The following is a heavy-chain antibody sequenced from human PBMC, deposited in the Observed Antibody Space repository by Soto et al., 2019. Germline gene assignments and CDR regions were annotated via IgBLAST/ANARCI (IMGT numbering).Heavy chain of an antibody. V-gene: IGHV4-31*03. CDR1: GGSISSGGYY. CDR3: ARGLDGYCSGGSCLGFDY. J-gene: IGHJ4*02. CDR2: IYYSGST. D-gene: IGHD2-15*01. Sequence: QVQLQESGPGLVKPSQTLSLTCTVSGGSISSGGYYWSWIRQHPGEGLEWIGYIYYSGSTYYNPFLKSRVTISVDTSKNQFSLKLSSVSAADTAVYYCARGLDGYCSGGSCLGFDYWGQGTLVTVSS.